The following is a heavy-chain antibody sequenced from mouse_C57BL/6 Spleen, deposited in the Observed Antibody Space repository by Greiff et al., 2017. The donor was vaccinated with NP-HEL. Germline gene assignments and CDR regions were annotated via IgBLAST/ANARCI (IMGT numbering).Heavy chain of an antibody. D-gene: IGHD1-1*01. J-gene: IGHJ2*01. Sequence: VQLQQSGAELVRPGASVTLSCKASGYTFTDYEMHWVKQTPVHGLEWIGAIDPETGGTAYNQKFKGQAILTADKSSSTAYMELRSLTSEDSAVYYCTRCDYYGSSYFAYWGQGTTLTVSS. CDR2: IDPETGGT. CDR3: TRCDYYGSSYFAY. V-gene: IGHV1-15*01. CDR1: GYTFTDYE.